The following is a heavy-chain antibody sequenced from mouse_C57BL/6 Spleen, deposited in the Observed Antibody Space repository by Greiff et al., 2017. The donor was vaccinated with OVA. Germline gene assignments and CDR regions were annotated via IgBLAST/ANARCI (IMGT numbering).Heavy chain of an antibody. V-gene: IGHV3-6*01. CDR3: AREIFAWFAY. J-gene: IGHJ3*01. CDR2: ISYDGSN. Sequence: DVKLQESGPGLVKPSQSLSLTCSVTGYSITSGYYWNWIRQFPGNKLEWMGYISYDGSNNYNPSLKNRISITRDTSKNQFFLKLNSVTTEDTATYYCAREIFAWFAYWGQGTLVTVSA. CDR1: GYSITSGYY.